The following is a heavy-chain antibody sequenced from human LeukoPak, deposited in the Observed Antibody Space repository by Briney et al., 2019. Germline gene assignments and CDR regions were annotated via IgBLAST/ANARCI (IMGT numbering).Heavy chain of an antibody. CDR3: AKRHSSSWYF. V-gene: IGHV3-23*01. CDR1: GFTFSRYG. Sequence: GGSLRLSCAASGFTFSRYGMSWVRQAPGKGLEWVSAISGSGGSTYYADSVKGRFTISSDNSKNTLYLQMNSLRAEDTAVYYCAKRHSSSWYFWGQGTLVTVSS. CDR2: ISGSGGST. D-gene: IGHD6-13*01. J-gene: IGHJ4*02.